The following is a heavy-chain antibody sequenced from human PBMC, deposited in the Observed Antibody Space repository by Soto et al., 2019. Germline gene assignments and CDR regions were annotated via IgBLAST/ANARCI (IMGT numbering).Heavy chain of an antibody. V-gene: IGHV3-9*01. CDR3: AKDIAVVIAVAGFSSDAFDI. CDR2: ISWNSGSI. CDR1: GFTFDDYA. J-gene: IGHJ3*02. D-gene: IGHD6-19*01. Sequence: EVQLVESGGGLVQPGRSLRLSCAASGFTFDDYAMHWVRQAPGKGLEWVSGISWNSGSIGYADSVKGRFTISRDNAKNSLYLQMNSLRAEDTALYYCAKDIAVVIAVAGFSSDAFDIWGQGTMVTVSS.